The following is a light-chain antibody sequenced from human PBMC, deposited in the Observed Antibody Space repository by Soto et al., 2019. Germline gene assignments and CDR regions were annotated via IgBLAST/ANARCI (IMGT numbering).Light chain of an antibody. CDR2: DVT. CDR3: TSYTSSATWL. J-gene: IGLJ3*02. Sequence: QAASVSGSPGQSITISCTGTSNDIGGYNFVSWFQQHPGKAPKLMIFDVTNRPSGVSDRFSGSKSGNMASLTISGLQAEDEADYYCTSYTSSATWLFGGGTKLTVL. CDR1: SNDIGGYNF. V-gene: IGLV2-14*01.